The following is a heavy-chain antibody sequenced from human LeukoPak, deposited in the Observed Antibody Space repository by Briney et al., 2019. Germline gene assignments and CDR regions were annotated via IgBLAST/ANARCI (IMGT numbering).Heavy chain of an antibody. J-gene: IGHJ5*02. D-gene: IGHD3-10*01. CDR2: INHSGST. Sequence: PSETLSLTCAVYGGSFSGYYWSWIRQPPGKGLEWIGEINHSGSTNYNPSLKSRVTISVDTSKNQFSLKLSSVTAADTAVYYCVREGKYCSGNNWFDPWGQGTLVTVSS. V-gene: IGHV4-34*01. CDR3: VREGKYCSGNNWFDP. CDR1: GGSFSGYY.